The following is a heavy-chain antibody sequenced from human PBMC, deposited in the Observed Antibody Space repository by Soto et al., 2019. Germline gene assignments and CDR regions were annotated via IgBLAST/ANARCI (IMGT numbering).Heavy chain of an antibody. CDR3: AKATLRDNPSYAFDY. J-gene: IGHJ4*02. V-gene: IGHV3-23*01. CDR2: ISFSGGNT. Sequence: PGGVLGIPCATPGFPFHHSGMCWVPAGSGEGLEWVSFISFSGGNTYYADSVKGRFTIAGDNSKNTLYLQMNSLRAEDTAAYYCAKATLRDNPSYAFDYWGQGPLVSVSS. CDR1: GFPFHHSG. D-gene: IGHD3-16*01.